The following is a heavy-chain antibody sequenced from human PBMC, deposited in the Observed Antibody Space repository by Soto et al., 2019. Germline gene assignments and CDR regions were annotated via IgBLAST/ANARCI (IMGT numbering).Heavy chain of an antibody. Sequence: QVQLQESGPGLVKPSETLSLTCTVSGGSVSSGSYYWSWIRQPPGKGLEWIGYIYYSGSTNYNPSLKSRVTISVDTSKNQCSRKLSSVTAADTAVYYCASVNYDFWSGYSYGYFDYWGQGTLVTVSS. D-gene: IGHD3-3*01. J-gene: IGHJ4*02. CDR1: GGSVSSGSYY. CDR3: ASVNYDFWSGYSYGYFDY. V-gene: IGHV4-61*01. CDR2: IYYSGST.